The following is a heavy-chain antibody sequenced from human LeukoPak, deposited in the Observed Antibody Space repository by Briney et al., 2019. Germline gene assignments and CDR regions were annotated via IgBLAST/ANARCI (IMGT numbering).Heavy chain of an antibody. D-gene: IGHD3-10*01. CDR3: ARMRLWFGELLSFDY. Sequence: GGSLRLSCAASGFTFSNYVMSWVRQTPGKGLEWVSSISSSSSYIYYADSVKGRFTISRDNAKNSLYLQMNSLRAEDTAVYYCARMRLWFGELLSFDYWGQGTLVTVSS. J-gene: IGHJ4*02. V-gene: IGHV3-21*01. CDR1: GFTFSNYV. CDR2: ISSSSSYI.